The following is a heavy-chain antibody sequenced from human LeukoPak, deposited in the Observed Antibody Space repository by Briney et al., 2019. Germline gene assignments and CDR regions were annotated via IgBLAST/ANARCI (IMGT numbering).Heavy chain of an antibody. CDR2: IIPILGIA. Sequence: ASVKVSCKASGGTFSSYAISWVRQAPGQGLEWMGRIIPILGIANYAQKFQGRVTITADKSTSTAYMELSSLRSEDTAVYYCARDHGDYGGGFDYWGQGTLVTVSS. J-gene: IGHJ4*02. V-gene: IGHV1-69*04. CDR1: GGTFSSYA. D-gene: IGHD4-17*01. CDR3: ARDHGDYGGGFDY.